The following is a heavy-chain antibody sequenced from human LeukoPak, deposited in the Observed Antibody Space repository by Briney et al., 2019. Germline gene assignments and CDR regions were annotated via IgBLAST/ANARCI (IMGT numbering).Heavy chain of an antibody. J-gene: IGHJ4*02. Sequence: GGSLRLSCAASGFTLSSYGMHWVRQAPGKGLEWVAVISYDGSNKYYADSVKGRFTISRDNSKNTLYLQMNSLRAEDTAVYYCAKDMGHGSARYLDYWGQGTLVTVSS. V-gene: IGHV3-30*18. CDR1: GFTLSSYG. D-gene: IGHD3-10*01. CDR2: ISYDGSNK. CDR3: AKDMGHGSARYLDY.